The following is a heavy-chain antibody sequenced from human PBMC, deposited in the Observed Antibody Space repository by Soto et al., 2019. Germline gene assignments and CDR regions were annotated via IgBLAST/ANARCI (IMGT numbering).Heavy chain of an antibody. CDR1: GGSISGSSYY. Sequence: SETLSLTCTVSGGSISGSSYYWGWIRQPPGKGLEWIGSIYYSGSTYYNPSLKSRVTISVDTSKNQFSLKLSSVTAADTAVYYCARQIYDSDTGPNFQYYFDSWGQGTPVTVSS. CDR2: IYYSGST. D-gene: IGHD3-22*01. CDR3: ARQIYDSDTGPNFQYYFDS. V-gene: IGHV4-39*01. J-gene: IGHJ4*02.